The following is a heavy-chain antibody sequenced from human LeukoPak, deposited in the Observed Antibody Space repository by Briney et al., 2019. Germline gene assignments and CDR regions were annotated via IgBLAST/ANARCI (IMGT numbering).Heavy chain of an antibody. CDR1: GFTFSSYS. V-gene: IGHV3-21*01. Sequence: PGGSLRLSYAASGFTFSSYSMNWVRQAPGKGLEWVSSISSSSSYIYYADSVKGRFTISRDNAKNSLYLQMNSLRAEDTAVYYCAPGLPPAFDIWGQGTTVTVSS. CDR3: APGLPPAFDI. CDR2: ISSSSSYI. J-gene: IGHJ3*02. D-gene: IGHD3/OR15-3a*01.